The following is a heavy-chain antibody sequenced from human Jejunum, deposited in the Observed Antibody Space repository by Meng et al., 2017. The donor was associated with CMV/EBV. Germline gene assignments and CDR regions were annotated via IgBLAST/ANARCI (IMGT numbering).Heavy chain of an antibody. V-gene: IGHV1-18*01. Sequence: GHVFNTKGISWVRQASGQGFEWIGWISPYNGNTKLADKFQGRVTLTTESSTRTVYMELRSLTSDDTAMYYCARERPGSGYQVTDYWGQGTRVTVSS. D-gene: IGHD2-2*01. CDR2: ISPYNGNT. J-gene: IGHJ4*02. CDR3: ARERPGSGYQVTDY. CDR1: GHVFNTKG.